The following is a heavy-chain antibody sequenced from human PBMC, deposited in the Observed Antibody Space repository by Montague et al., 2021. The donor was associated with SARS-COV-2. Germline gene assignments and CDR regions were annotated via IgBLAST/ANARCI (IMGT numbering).Heavy chain of an antibody. V-gene: IGHV4-59*13. Sequence: SETLSLTCSVSGGSLSTYYWSWIRQPPGKGLECIGYIYYTGNTNYNPPLKGRVTISVDTSRNHFSLKLGSVTAADTAVYYCARFFGPYYYGLDVWGQGTTVTVSS. D-gene: IGHD3-10*01. J-gene: IGHJ6*02. CDR1: GGSLSTYY. CDR3: ARFFGPYYYGLDV. CDR2: IYYTGNT.